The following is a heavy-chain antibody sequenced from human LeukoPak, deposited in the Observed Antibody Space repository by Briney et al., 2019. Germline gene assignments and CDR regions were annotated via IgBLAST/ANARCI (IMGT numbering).Heavy chain of an antibody. V-gene: IGHV4-39*07. J-gene: IGHJ4*02. Sequence: SETLSLTCIVSGGSISSGSHYWRWIRQPPGKGLEWTGSMHYSGITYYNPSLKSRVTISVDTSKNQFCLRLSSATAAGSGVYYCARDVGGGWLQSWGQGTLVTVSS. CDR3: ARDVGGGWLQS. CDR1: GGSISSGSHY. D-gene: IGHD5-24*01. CDR2: MHYSGIT.